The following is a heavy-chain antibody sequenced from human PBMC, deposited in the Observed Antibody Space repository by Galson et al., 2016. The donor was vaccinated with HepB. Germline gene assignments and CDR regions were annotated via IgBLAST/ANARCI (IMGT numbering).Heavy chain of an antibody. Sequence: SLRLSCADSGFIFSSYEINWVRQAPGKGLEWVSYINSGGNIKYYADSVKGRFTISRDNAKNSVYLQMNSLRAEDTGVYYCATRDDLYRGFWGQGTLVTVSS. V-gene: IGHV3-48*03. CDR2: INSGGNIK. CDR3: ATRDDLYRGF. D-gene: IGHD5-24*01. CDR1: GFIFSSYE. J-gene: IGHJ4*02.